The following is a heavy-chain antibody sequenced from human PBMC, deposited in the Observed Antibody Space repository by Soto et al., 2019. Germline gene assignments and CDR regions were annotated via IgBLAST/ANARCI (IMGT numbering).Heavy chain of an antibody. J-gene: IGHJ5*02. Sequence: SETLSLTCAVSGGSISSGGYSWSWIRQPPGKGLEWIGYIYHSGSTYYNPSLKSRVTISVDRSKNQFSLKLSSVTAADTAVYYCARRHMVRGALFAGNWFDPWGQGTLVTVSS. CDR3: ARRHMVRGALFAGNWFDP. D-gene: IGHD3-10*01. CDR2: IYHSGST. CDR1: GGSISSGGYS. V-gene: IGHV4-30-2*01.